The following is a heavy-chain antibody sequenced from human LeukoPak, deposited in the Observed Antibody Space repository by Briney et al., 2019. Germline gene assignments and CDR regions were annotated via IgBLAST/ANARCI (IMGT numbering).Heavy chain of an antibody. V-gene: IGHV3-23*01. CDR3: AKEYGDYEVFDYYYYMDV. CDR2: ISGSGGST. CDR1: GFTFSSHA. D-gene: IGHD4-17*01. J-gene: IGHJ6*03. Sequence: GGSLRLSCAASGFTFSSHAMSWVRQAPGKGLEWVSAISGSGGSTYYADSVKGRFTISRDNSKNTLYLQMNSLRAEDTAVYYCAKEYGDYEVFDYYYYMDVWGKGTTVTVSS.